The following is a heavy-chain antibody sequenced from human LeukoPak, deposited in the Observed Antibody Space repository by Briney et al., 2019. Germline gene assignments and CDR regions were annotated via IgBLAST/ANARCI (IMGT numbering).Heavy chain of an antibody. CDR3: AISSGYPPLKFDY. V-gene: IGHV4-4*02. Sequence: SETLSLTCAVSGGSISSSNWWSWVRQPPGKGLEWIGEIYHSGSTNYKPSLKSRVTISVDKSKNQFSLKLSSVTAADTAVYYCAISSGYPPLKFDYWGQGTLVTVSS. CDR2: IYHSGST. D-gene: IGHD5-12*01. CDR1: GGSISSSNW. J-gene: IGHJ4*02.